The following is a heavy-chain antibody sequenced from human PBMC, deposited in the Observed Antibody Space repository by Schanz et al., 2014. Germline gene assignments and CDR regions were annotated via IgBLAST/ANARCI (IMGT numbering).Heavy chain of an antibody. CDR3: AKGAVEMSTGLGGS. CDR1: GFTFSRYW. D-gene: IGHD3-16*01. Sequence: VQLVESGGGLVQPGGSLRLSCEASGFTFSRYWMHWVRQAPGKGLEWVSLITWDGGITYYADSLKGRFTISRDNSKNSLYLQMNSLRTEDTALYYCAKGAVEMSTGLGGSWGQGTLVTVSS. CDR2: ITWDGGIT. V-gene: IGHV3-43*02. J-gene: IGHJ5*02.